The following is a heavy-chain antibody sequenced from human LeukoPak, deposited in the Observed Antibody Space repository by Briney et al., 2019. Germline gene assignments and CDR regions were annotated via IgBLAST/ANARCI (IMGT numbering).Heavy chain of an antibody. CDR1: GYTFTSYD. Sequence: GASVKVSCKASGYTFTSYDINWVRQATGQGLEWMGWMNPNSGNTGYAQKFQGRVTMTRDTSISTAYMELSRLRSDDTAVYYCASQSGGDWEEPIDPWGQGTLVTVSS. CDR3: ASQSGGDWEEPIDP. CDR2: MNPNSGNT. D-gene: IGHD2-21*01. V-gene: IGHV1-8*01. J-gene: IGHJ5*02.